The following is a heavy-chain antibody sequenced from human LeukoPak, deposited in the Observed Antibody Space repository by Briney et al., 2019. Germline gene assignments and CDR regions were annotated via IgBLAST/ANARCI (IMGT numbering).Heavy chain of an antibody. CDR3: AKGYDDFWSGYYARDYYMDV. D-gene: IGHD3-3*01. V-gene: IGHV3-43D*03. CDR2: IRWDGGST. J-gene: IGHJ6*03. CDR1: GFTFDDYA. Sequence: GGSLRLSCSASGFTFDDYAMHWVRQAPGKGLGWVSLIRWDGGSTYYADSVEARFTISRDNSKNSLYLQMSSLRAEDTALYYCAKGYDDFWSGYYARDYYMDVWGKGTTVTVSS.